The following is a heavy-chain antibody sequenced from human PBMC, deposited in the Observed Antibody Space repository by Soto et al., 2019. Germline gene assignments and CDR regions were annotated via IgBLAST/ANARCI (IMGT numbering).Heavy chain of an antibody. J-gene: IGHJ4*02. V-gene: IGHV4-59*08. CDR3: ARQSGYYYGSGAGVFDY. CDR2: IYYSGST. D-gene: IGHD3-10*01. CDR1: GGSISSYY. Sequence: SETLSLTCTVSGGSISSYYWSWIRQPPGKGLEWIGYIYYSGSTNYNPSLKSRVTISVETSKNLFSLKLSSVTAADTAVYYFARQSGYYYGSGAGVFDYWGQGTLVTVSS.